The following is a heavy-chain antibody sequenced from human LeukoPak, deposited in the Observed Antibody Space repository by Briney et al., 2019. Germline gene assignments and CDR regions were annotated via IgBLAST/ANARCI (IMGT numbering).Heavy chain of an antibody. CDR2: IYYSGST. CDR1: GGSISSGGYY. D-gene: IGHD6-19*01. V-gene: IGHV4-31*03. Sequence: PSQTLSLTCTVSGGSISSGGYYWGWIRQHPGRGLEWIVYIYYSGSTYYNPSLKSRVTISVDTSKNQFSLKLSSVTAADTAVYYCARASIAVAGTGYFQHWGQGTLVTVSS. CDR3: ARASIAVAGTGYFQH. J-gene: IGHJ1*01.